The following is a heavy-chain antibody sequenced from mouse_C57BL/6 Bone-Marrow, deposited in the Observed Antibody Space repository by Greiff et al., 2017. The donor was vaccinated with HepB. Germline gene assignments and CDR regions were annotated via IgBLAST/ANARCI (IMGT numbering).Heavy chain of an antibody. CDR1: GFSLTSYA. CDR2: IWTGGGT. J-gene: IGHJ2*01. Sequence: VQRVESGPGLVAPSQSLSITCTVSGFSLTSYAISWVRQPPGKGLEWLGVIWTGGGTNYNSALKSRLSISKDNSKSQVFLKMNSLQTDDTARYYCARNRYWDVRYFDYWGQGTTLTVSS. D-gene: IGHD4-1*01. V-gene: IGHV2-9-1*01. CDR3: ARNRYWDVRYFDY.